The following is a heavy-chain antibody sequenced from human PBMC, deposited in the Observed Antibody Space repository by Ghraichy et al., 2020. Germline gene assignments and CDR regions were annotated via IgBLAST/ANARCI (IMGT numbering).Heavy chain of an antibody. CDR2: IFPVDSDT. CDR3: VGLADYYFEY. J-gene: IGHJ4*02. Sequence: GGSLRLSCKGSGYSFDNYWIGWVRQRPGKGLEWMGLIFPVDSDTKYSPSFQGHVTISADTSISTAYLQLSSLTASDTAIYYCVGLADYYFEYWGQGTLVTVSS. D-gene: IGHD2-15*01. CDR1: GYSFDNYW. V-gene: IGHV5-51*01.